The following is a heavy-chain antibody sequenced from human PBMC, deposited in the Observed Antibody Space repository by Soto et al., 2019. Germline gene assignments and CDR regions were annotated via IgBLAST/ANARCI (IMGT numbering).Heavy chain of an antibody. D-gene: IGHD1-1*01. Sequence: PGGSLRLSCAASGFTFGSHWMSWVRQAPGKGLEWVANINQDGSEKYYVGSVKGRFTISRDNAKNSLYLQINSLRAEDTAVYFCARLTWDDWNHLPLDIWGQGTMVTVSS. CDR1: GFTFGSHW. V-gene: IGHV3-7*01. J-gene: IGHJ3*02. CDR2: INQDGSEK. CDR3: ARLTWDDWNHLPLDI.